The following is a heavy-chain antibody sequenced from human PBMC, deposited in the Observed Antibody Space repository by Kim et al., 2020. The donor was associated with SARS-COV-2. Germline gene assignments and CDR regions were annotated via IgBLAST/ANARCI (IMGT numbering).Heavy chain of an antibody. Sequence: GGSLRLSCAASGFTFSSYWMSWVRQAPGKGLEWVANIKQDGNEKYYADSVKGRFTISRDNAKNSLHLQMNSLRVEDSAVYYCARVTSLGGEYWGQGTLVTVSS. CDR2: IKQDGNEK. D-gene: IGHD3-16*01. CDR1: GFTFSSYW. J-gene: IGHJ4*02. V-gene: IGHV3-7*01. CDR3: ARVTSLGGEY.